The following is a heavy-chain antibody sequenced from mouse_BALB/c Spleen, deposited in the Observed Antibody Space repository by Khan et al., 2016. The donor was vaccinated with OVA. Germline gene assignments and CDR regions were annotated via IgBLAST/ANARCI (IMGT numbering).Heavy chain of an antibody. CDR2: IWSGGST. Sequence: VQLQESGPGLVQPSQSLSITCTVSGFSLTNYGVHWVRQSPGKGLEWLGVIWSGGSTDYDAAFISRLSISKDNSKSQIFFKMNSLQTNDTALYYCARNRGGYFDYWGQGTTLTVSS. V-gene: IGHV2-2*02. J-gene: IGHJ2*01. CDR1: GFSLTNYG. D-gene: IGHD3-3*01. CDR3: ARNRGGYFDY.